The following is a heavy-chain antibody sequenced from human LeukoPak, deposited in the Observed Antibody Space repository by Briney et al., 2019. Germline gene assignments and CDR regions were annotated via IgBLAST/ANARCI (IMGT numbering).Heavy chain of an antibody. CDR3: ARGGKFDY. D-gene: IGHD4-23*01. CDR1: GFTFSTFA. V-gene: IGHV3-23*01. Sequence: GGSLRLSCAASGFTFSTFAMIWVRQPPGKGLEWVSSIFPSGGEIHYADSVRGRFTISRDNSKSTLSLQMNSLRAEDTAVYYCARGGKFDYWGQGTLVTVPS. CDR2: IFPSGGEI. J-gene: IGHJ4*02.